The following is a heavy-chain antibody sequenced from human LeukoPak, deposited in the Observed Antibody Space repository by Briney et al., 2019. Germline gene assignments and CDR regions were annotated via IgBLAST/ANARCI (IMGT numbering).Heavy chain of an antibody. J-gene: IGHJ4*02. CDR2: INHSGST. CDR1: GGSFSGYY. V-gene: IGHV4-34*01. Sequence: PSETLSLTCAVYGGSFSGYYWSWIRQPPGKGLEWIGEINHSGSTNYNPSLKSRVTISVDTSKNQFSLKLSSVTAADTAVYYCARTVGYFDYWGQGTLVTSPQ. CDR3: ARTVGYFDY. D-gene: IGHD2-15*01.